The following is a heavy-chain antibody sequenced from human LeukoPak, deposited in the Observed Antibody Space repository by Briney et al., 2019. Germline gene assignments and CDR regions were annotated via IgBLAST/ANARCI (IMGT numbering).Heavy chain of an antibody. D-gene: IGHD1-26*01. V-gene: IGHV3-48*03. CDR3: AAWGESYYFDY. CDR2: ISSSGSTI. CDR1: GFTFSSYE. J-gene: IGHJ4*02. Sequence: PGGSLRLSCAASGFTFSSYEFNWVRQAPGKGLEWVSYISSSGSTIYYADSAKGRFTISRDNAKHSLSLQMNSLRAEDTAVYYCAAWGESYYFDYWGQGTLVTVSS.